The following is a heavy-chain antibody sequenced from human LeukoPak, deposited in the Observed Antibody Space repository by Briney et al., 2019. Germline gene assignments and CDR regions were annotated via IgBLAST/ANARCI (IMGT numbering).Heavy chain of an antibody. CDR3: ARVSIVPAALYLDY. D-gene: IGHD2-2*01. Sequence: GGSLRLSCAASGFTFSSYWMSWVRQAPGKGLEWVANIKQDGSEKYYVDSVKGRFTISRDNAKNSLYLQMNSLRAEDTAVYYCARVSIVPAALYLDYWGQGTLVTVSS. J-gene: IGHJ4*02. V-gene: IGHV3-7*01. CDR1: GFTFSSYW. CDR2: IKQDGSEK.